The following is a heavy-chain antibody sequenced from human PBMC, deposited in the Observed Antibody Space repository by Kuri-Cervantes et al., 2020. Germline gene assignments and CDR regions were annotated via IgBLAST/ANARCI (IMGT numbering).Heavy chain of an antibody. CDR3: ARPFSGGAFDI. V-gene: IGHV4-34*01. D-gene: IGHD3-10*01. CDR2: INHSGST. J-gene: IGHJ3*02. Sequence: GSLRLTCAVYGGSFSGYYWSWIRQPPGKGLEWIGEINHSGSTNYNPSLKSRVTISVDTSKNQFSLKLSSVTAADTAVYYCARPFSGGAFDIWGQGTMVTVSS. CDR1: GGSFSGYY.